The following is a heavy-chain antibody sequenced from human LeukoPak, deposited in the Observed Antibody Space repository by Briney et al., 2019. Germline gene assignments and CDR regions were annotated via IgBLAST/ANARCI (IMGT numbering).Heavy chain of an antibody. CDR1: GYTFTSYG. D-gene: IGHD3-10*01. J-gene: IGHJ4*02. CDR3: ARGEIVPLLWSTFDY. V-gene: IGHV1-18*01. Sequence: ASVTVSCQASGYTFTSYGLSWVRQAPGQGLEWLGWISGYNGNTNYAQKFQGRVTMTTDTSTSTAYMELRSLRSDDTAVYYCARGEIVPLLWSTFDYWGQGTLVTVSS. CDR2: ISGYNGNT.